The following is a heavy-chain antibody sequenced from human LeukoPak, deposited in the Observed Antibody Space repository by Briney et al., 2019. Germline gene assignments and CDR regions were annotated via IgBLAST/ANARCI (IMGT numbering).Heavy chain of an antibody. J-gene: IGHJ4*02. V-gene: IGHV1-69*13. D-gene: IGHD5-24*01. CDR3: AREMATISNQI. CDR2: IIPIFGTA. CDR1: GYTFTSYG. Sequence: ASVKVSCKASGYTFTSYGFSWVRQAPGQGLEWMGGIIPIFGTANYAQKFQGRVTITADESTSTAYMELSSLRSEDTAVYYCAREMATISNQIWGQGTLVTVSS.